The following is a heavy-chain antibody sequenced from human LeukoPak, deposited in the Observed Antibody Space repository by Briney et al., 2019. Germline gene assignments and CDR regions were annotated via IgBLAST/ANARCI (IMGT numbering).Heavy chain of an antibody. Sequence: PGGSLRLSCAASGFSFGSHPMNWVRQAPGKGLEWVSGITGSGDYTYYIDSVQGRFTISRDNSKNTLYLQMNSLRAEDTAIYYCARAGEAFDIWGRGTMVTVSS. V-gene: IGHV3-23*01. CDR2: ITGSGDYT. CDR3: ARAGEAFDI. CDR1: GFSFGSHP. J-gene: IGHJ3*02.